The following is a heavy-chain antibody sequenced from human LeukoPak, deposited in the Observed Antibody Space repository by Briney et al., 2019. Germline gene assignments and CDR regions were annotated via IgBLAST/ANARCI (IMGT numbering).Heavy chain of an antibody. J-gene: IGHJ4*02. D-gene: IGHD6-25*01. Sequence: GSPRLSCEASGFSLSSYFISWIRQAPGKGLEWISYITNTGRSTNYADAVKGRFTISRDNGKQSVYLEMTDLRAEDTAVYYCAREASGNYHAFDSWGQGTLVIVSS. CDR2: ITNTGRST. V-gene: IGHV3-11*04. CDR1: GFSLSSYF. CDR3: AREASGNYHAFDS.